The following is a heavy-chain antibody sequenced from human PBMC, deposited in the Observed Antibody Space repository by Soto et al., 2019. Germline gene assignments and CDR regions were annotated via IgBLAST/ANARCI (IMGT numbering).Heavy chain of an antibody. CDR1: GGSFTDYT. Sequence: QVQLQQWGAGLLKPSETLSLTCAVHGGSFTDYTWSWIRQTPGKGLEWIVEIDHTRAAFFSPSLERLVTLSLNTSKNQFSLMLWSVTAADTAMSVCAIGGYTPPLNKGNGFDPWGQGTLVSVSS. CDR3: AIGGYTPPLNKGNGFDP. V-gene: IGHV4-34*02. D-gene: IGHD3-16*02. CDR2: IDHTRAA. J-gene: IGHJ5*02.